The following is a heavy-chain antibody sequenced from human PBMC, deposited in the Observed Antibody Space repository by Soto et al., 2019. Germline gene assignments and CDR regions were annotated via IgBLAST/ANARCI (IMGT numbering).Heavy chain of an antibody. J-gene: IGHJ4*02. D-gene: IGHD3-10*01. Sequence: PGESLKISCKGSGYTFTTYCIPWVRQMPGKGLEWMGIIFPSDSDTRYSPSFQGQVSISADKSISAAYLQWSSLKASDTAMYYCARLGAGLAYWGQGTQVTVSS. V-gene: IGHV5-51*01. CDR3: ARLGAGLAY. CDR2: IFPSDSDT. CDR1: GYTFTTYC.